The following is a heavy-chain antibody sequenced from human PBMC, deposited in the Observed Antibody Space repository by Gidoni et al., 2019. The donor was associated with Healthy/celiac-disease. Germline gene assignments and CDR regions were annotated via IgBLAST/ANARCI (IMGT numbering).Heavy chain of an antibody. D-gene: IGHD1-26*01. V-gene: IGHV3-9*01. CDR1: GFTFDDYA. Sequence: EVQLVASGGGLVQPGRSLRLSCAASGFTFDDYAMHGVRQAPGKGLEWVSGISWNSGSIGYADSVKGRFTISRDNAKNSLYLQMNSLRAEDTALYYCAKDFRSSGSYFDYWGQGTLVTVSS. J-gene: IGHJ4*02. CDR2: ISWNSGSI. CDR3: AKDFRSSGSYFDY.